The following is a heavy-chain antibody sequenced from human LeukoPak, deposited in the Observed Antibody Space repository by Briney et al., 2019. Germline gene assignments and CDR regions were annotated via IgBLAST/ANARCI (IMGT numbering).Heavy chain of an antibody. CDR2: IPGSGGAT. CDR3: AKDHRIVGAYDY. J-gene: IGHJ4*02. CDR1: GFTFSSYS. D-gene: IGHD1-26*01. V-gene: IGHV3-23*01. Sequence: GGSLRLSCAASGFTFSSYSMNWVRQAPGTGLEWVSSIPGSGGATYYADSVRGRFSISRDSSKNTVYLQMNSLRAEDTAVYYCAKDHRIVGAYDYWGQGTLVTVSS.